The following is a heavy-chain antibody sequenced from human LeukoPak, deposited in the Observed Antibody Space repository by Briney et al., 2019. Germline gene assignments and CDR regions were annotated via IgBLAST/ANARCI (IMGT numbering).Heavy chain of an antibody. V-gene: IGHV3-30*02. CDR2: IRYDGSNK. CDR1: GFTFSSYG. J-gene: IGHJ4*02. Sequence: GGSLRLSCAASGFTFSSYGMHWVRQAPGKGLEWVAFIRYDGSNKYYADSVKGRFTISRDNSKNTLYLQMNSLRAEDTAVYYCAKGPDSSSWYFAFLDYWGQGTLVTVSS. D-gene: IGHD6-13*01. CDR3: AKGPDSSSWYFAFLDY.